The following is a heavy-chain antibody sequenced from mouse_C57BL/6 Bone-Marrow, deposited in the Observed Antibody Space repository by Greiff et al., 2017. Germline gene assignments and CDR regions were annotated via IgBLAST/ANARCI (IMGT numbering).Heavy chain of an antibody. D-gene: IGHD1-1*01. Sequence: VQLQQSDAELVKPGASVKISCKASGYTFTDHTIHWMKQRPEQGLEWIGYIYPRNGSTKYNEKFKGKATLTADKSSSTAYMQLNSLTSEDSAVYFCAIYYYYGSRYFDYWGQGTTLTVSS. CDR1: GYTFTDHT. CDR2: IYPRNGST. J-gene: IGHJ2*01. V-gene: IGHV1-78*01. CDR3: AIYYYYGSRYFDY.